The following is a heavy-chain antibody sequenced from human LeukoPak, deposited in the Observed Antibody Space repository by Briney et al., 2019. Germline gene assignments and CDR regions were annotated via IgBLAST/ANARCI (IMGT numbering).Heavy chain of an antibody. Sequence: ASVKVSCKASGYTFTSFVISWVRQAPGQGLEWMGWISTYNGNTNYAQKLQGRVTITTDTYTSTASMELSSLRSDETAVYSCARVPPVGQQLVTDHWGKETRVTVFS. CDR2: ISTYNGNT. CDR3: ARVPPVGQQLVTDH. CDR1: GYTFTSFV. V-gene: IGHV1-18*01. D-gene: IGHD6-13*01. J-gene: IGHJ4*02.